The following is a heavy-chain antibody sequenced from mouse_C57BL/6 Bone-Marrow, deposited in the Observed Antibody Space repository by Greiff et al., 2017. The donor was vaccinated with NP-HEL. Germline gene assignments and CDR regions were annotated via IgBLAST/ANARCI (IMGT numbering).Heavy chain of an antibody. CDR1: GYTFTDYY. Sequence: EVQLQQSGPVLVKPGASVKMSCKASGYTFTDYYMNWVKQSHGKSLEWIGVINPYNGGTSYNQKFKGKATLTVDKSSSTAYMELNSLTSEDSAVYYCARSYDGYRRAYWGQGTLVTVSA. J-gene: IGHJ3*01. CDR3: ARSYDGYRRAY. CDR2: INPYNGGT. D-gene: IGHD2-3*01. V-gene: IGHV1-19*01.